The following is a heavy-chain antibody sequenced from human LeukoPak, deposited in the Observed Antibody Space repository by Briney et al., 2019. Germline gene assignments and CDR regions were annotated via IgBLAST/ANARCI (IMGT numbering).Heavy chain of an antibody. CDR1: GFTLSSYA. J-gene: IGHJ4*02. Sequence: GGSLRLSCVVSGFTLSSYAMSWVRQAPGKGLEWVAATSSSDSGKYHADSVRGRFTISRDNSKNTVYLQMNSLRAEDAAVYYCARAPVTSCRGAFCYPFDYWGQGTLVTVSS. CDR2: TSSSDSGK. CDR3: ARAPVTSCRGAFCYPFDY. D-gene: IGHD2-15*01. V-gene: IGHV3-23*01.